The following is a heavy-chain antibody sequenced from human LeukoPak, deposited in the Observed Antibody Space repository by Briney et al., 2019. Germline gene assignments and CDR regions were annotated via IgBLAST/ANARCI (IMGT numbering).Heavy chain of an antibody. CDR3: ARTFGYGGNSGFPKYGMDV. D-gene: IGHD4-23*01. CDR1: GFTFSSHS. V-gene: IGHV3-21*01. Sequence: GGSLRLSCAASGFTFSSHSMNWVRQAPGKGLEWVSSISSSSYIYYADSVKGRFTISRDNAKKSLYLQMNSLRAEDTAVYYCARTFGYGGNSGFPKYGMDVWGQGTTVTVSS. CDR2: ISSSSYI. J-gene: IGHJ6*02.